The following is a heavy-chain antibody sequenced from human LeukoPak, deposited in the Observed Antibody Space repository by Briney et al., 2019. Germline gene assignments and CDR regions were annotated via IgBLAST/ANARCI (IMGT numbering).Heavy chain of an antibody. V-gene: IGHV3-48*03. CDR1: GFTFRRFE. CDR2: ISSSGSTI. Sequence: GSLRLSRAASGFTFRRFEMNWVRQAPGKGLGWVSYISSSGSTIYYAVSVKSQFTISGDNAKNSLYRQMNTLRAEDTGVYYCADFGITMIGGVWGKGTTVTISS. J-gene: IGHJ6*04. D-gene: IGHD3-10*02. CDR3: ADFGITMIGGV.